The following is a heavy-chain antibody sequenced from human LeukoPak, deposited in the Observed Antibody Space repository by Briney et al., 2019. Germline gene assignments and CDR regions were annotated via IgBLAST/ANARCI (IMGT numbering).Heavy chain of an antibody. Sequence: PGGSLRLSCEASEFTFSRHSMNWVRQSPGKGLEWVSYISSSGRTISYADSVKGRFTISRDNVKNSVDLQMNSLRAEDTAVYYCARGGGRRDLNPYYFDYWGQGTLVTVSS. D-gene: IGHD5-24*01. J-gene: IGHJ4*02. CDR1: EFTFSRHS. CDR3: ARGGGRRDLNPYYFDY. CDR2: ISSSGRTI. V-gene: IGHV3-48*04.